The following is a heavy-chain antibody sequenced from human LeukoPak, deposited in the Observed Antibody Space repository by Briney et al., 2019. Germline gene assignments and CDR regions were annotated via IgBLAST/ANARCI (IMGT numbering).Heavy chain of an antibody. Sequence: QPGGSLRLSCAASGFTFSSYSMNWVRQAPGKGLEWVSSISSSSSSYIYYADSVKGRFTISRDNAKNSLYLQMNSLRAEDTAVYYCASPRVYSRQSYYYYYMDVWGKGTTVTVSS. CDR3: ASPRVYSRQSYYYYYMDV. J-gene: IGHJ6*03. CDR1: GFTFSSYS. D-gene: IGHD5-18*01. V-gene: IGHV3-21*01. CDR2: ISSSSSSYI.